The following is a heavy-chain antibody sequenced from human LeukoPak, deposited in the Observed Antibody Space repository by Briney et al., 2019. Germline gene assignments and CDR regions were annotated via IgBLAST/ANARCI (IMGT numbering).Heavy chain of an antibody. V-gene: IGHV4-38-2*02. J-gene: IGHJ4*02. CDR3: ARDWAARPPYFDY. CDR2: IYHSGST. Sequence: SETLSLTCTVSGYSISSGYYWGWIRQPPGKGLEWIGSIYHSGSTYYNPSLKSRVTISVDTSKNQFSLKLSSVTAADTAVYYCARDWAARPPYFDYWGQGTLVTVSS. D-gene: IGHD6-6*01. CDR1: GYSISSGYY.